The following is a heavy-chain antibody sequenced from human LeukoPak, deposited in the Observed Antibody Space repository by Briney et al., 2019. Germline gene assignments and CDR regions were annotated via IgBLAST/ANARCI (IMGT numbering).Heavy chain of an antibody. CDR2: INHSGST. V-gene: IGHV4-34*01. CDR1: GFTFSSHA. Sequence: GSLRLSCAASGFTFSSHAMSWVRQPPGKGLEWIGEINHSGSTNYNPSLKSRVTISVDTSKNQFSLKLSSVTAADTAVYYCARGPMMGAFDIWGQGTMVTVSS. J-gene: IGHJ3*02. CDR3: ARGPMMGAFDI. D-gene: IGHD1-26*01.